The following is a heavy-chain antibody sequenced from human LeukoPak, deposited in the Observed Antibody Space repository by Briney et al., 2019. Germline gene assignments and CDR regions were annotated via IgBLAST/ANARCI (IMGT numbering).Heavy chain of an antibody. CDR3: AKALSGDYEHWFDP. CDR1: GFTFSSYA. J-gene: IGHJ5*02. Sequence: PGGSLRLSCAASGFTFSSYAMSWVRQAPGKGLEWVSAISGSGGSTYYADSVKGRFTISRDNSKTTLYLQMNSLRAEDTAVYYCAKALSGDYEHWFDPWGQGTLVTVSS. V-gene: IGHV3-23*01. CDR2: ISGSGGST. D-gene: IGHD4-17*01.